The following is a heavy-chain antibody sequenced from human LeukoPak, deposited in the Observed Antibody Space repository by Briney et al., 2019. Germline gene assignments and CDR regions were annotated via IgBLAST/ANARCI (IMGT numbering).Heavy chain of an antibody. V-gene: IGHV3-48*03. J-gene: IGHJ4*02. Sequence: GGSLRLSCAASGFTFSSYEMNWVRQAPGKGLEWVSYISSSGSTIYYADSVKGRFTISRDNAQNSLFLQMNTLRAEDTAVYYCARLLRDATTFDFGGQGALVTVSS. CDR1: GFTFSSYE. D-gene: IGHD1-1*01. CDR2: ISSSGSTI. CDR3: ARLLRDATTFDF.